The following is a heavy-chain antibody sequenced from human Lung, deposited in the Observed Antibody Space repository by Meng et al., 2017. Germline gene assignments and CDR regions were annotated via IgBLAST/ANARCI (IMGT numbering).Heavy chain of an antibody. J-gene: IGHJ4*02. CDR3: ARGGVTTDD. CDR2: ITGDGSST. V-gene: IGHV3-74*01. D-gene: IGHD4-17*01. Sequence: EVWLVESGGGLVQPGGSLRLSCAASGFTFSTHWMHWVRQAPGKGLEWVSRITGDGSSTIYADSVQGRFTMSRDNAKNTLSLQMNSLRAEDTAVYYCARGGVTTDDWGQGTLVTVSS. CDR1: GFTFSTHW.